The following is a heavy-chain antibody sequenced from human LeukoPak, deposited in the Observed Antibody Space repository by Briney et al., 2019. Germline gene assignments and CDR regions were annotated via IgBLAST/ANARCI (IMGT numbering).Heavy chain of an antibody. D-gene: IGHD6-19*01. CDR1: GFTFSTYT. Sequence: LPGGSLRLSCAASGFTFSTYTMNWVRQAPGKGLEWVSVISGSGGNIYYADSVKGRFTISRDNSKNTLYLQINNLRADDTAVYYCATGNSGWYAPIDYWGHGTLVTVSS. V-gene: IGHV3-23*01. CDR2: ISGSGGNI. J-gene: IGHJ4*01. CDR3: ATGNSGWYAPIDY.